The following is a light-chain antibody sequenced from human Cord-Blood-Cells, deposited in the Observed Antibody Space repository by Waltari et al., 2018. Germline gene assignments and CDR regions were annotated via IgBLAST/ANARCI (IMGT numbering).Light chain of an antibody. CDR1: KLGDKY. J-gene: IGLJ1*01. CDR3: QAWDSSTYV. CDR2: QDS. V-gene: IGLV3-1*01. Sequence: SYERTQPTSVSVSPGQTARITCSGDKLGDKYACWYQQKPGQSPVLVIYQDSKRPSGSPELFSGSNSGNTATLTISGTQAMDEADYYCQAWDSSTYVFGTGTKVTVL.